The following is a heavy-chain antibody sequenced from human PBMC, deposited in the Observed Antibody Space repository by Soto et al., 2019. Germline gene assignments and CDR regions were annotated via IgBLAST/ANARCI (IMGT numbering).Heavy chain of an antibody. Sequence: SETLSLTCAVYGGSFSGYYWSWIRQPPGKGLEWIGEINHSGSTNYNPSLKSRATISVDTSKNQFSLKLSSVTAADTAVYYCARTTVTTDYYYYMDVWGKGTTVTVSS. CDR3: ARTTVTTDYYYYMDV. CDR1: GGSFSGYY. J-gene: IGHJ6*03. D-gene: IGHD4-17*01. CDR2: INHSGST. V-gene: IGHV4-34*01.